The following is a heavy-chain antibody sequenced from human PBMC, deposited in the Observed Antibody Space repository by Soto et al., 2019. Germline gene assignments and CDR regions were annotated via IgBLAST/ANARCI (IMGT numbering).Heavy chain of an antibody. V-gene: IGHV3-48*03. D-gene: IGHD3-22*01. J-gene: IGHJ4*02. CDR1: GFTFSSYE. CDR3: ARSSGHYRPFDS. Sequence: GGSLRLSCAASGFTFSSYEMNWVRQAPGKGLEWVSHITSRSDTIYYADSVKGRFTISRDNAESSLYLQMNSLRAEDTAVYYCARSSGHYRPFDSWGQGTLVTVSS. CDR2: ITSRSDTI.